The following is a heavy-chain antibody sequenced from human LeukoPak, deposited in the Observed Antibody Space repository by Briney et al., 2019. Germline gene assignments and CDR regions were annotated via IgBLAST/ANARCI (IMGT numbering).Heavy chain of an antibody. CDR3: ARNGGNSDVDN. V-gene: IGHV4-34*01. Sequence: PSETLSLTCAVYGESFSGYYWSWIRQPPGKGLEWIGDINHSGSTNYNPSLKSRVTVSVDTSKNRFSLNLNSVTAADTAVYYCARNGGNSDVDNWGQGTLVTVAS. J-gene: IGHJ4*02. D-gene: IGHD4-23*01. CDR2: INHSGST. CDR1: GESFSGYY.